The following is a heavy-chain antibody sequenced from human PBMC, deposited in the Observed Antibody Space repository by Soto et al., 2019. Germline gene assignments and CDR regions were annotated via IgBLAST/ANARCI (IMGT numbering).Heavy chain of an antibody. D-gene: IGHD1-26*01. CDR2: IIPIFGTA. V-gene: IGHV1-69*13. CDR3: ARDSLAATNNPATHYYGMDV. J-gene: IGHJ6*02. CDR1: GGTFSSYA. Sequence: GASVKVSCKASGGTFSSYAISWVRQAPGQGREWMGGIIPIFGTANYAQKFQGRVTITADESTSTAYMELSSLRSEDTAVYYCARDSLAATNNPATHYYGMDVWGQGTTVTVSS.